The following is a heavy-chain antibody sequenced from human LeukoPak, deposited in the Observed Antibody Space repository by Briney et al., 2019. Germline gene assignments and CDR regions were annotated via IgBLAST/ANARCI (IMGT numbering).Heavy chain of an antibody. Sequence: GGSQRLSCAASGYTFSSHGMTWVRQAPGKGLEWVSTINGPGDNPYYAETVKGRFTISRDNSRNTVYLQMNSLRADDTAIYYCAKVTVCFGCYFDYWGQGILVTVSS. CDR1: GYTFSSHG. CDR3: AKVTVCFGCYFDY. V-gene: IGHV3-23*01. CDR2: INGPGDNP. D-gene: IGHD3-10*02. J-gene: IGHJ4*02.